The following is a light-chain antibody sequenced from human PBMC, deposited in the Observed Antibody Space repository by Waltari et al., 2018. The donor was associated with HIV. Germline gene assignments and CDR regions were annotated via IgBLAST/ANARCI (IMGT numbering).Light chain of an antibody. J-gene: IGKJ2*01. CDR2: DAS. V-gene: IGKV1-33*01. CDR3: QQCADLPYT. Sequence: DIQVTQSPSSLSASVGDRVTISCQANQDISNCLNWYQKKPGKAPKFLIYDASNLETGVPSRFSGGGSGTSFTFSIDSLQPEDVATYYCQQCADLPYTFGQGTNLEIK. CDR1: QDISNC.